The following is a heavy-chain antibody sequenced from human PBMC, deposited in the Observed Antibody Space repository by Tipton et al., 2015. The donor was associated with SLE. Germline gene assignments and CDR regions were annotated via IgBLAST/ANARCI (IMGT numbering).Heavy chain of an antibody. Sequence: LRLSCTVSGGSIRSSRHFWGWIRQPPGKGLEWIGVLYYSGNTYYNPSLKSPVTLSIDTSKNQFSLKMRSVTAADTAVYYCARDTLGGLDYWGQGTLVTVSS. J-gene: IGHJ4*02. CDR3: ARDTLGGLDY. V-gene: IGHV4-39*07. CDR1: GGSIRSSRHF. D-gene: IGHD7-27*01. CDR2: LYYSGNT.